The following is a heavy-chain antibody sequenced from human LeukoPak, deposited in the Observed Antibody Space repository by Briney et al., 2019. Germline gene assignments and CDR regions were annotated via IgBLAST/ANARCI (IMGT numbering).Heavy chain of an antibody. J-gene: IGHJ4*02. CDR3: ARGEQLSSDY. V-gene: IGHV1-2*06. CDR1: GYTFTGYY. CDR2: INPNSCGT. D-gene: IGHD6-13*01. Sequence: GASVKVSCKASGYTFTGYYMHWVRQAPGQGLEWMGRINPNSCGTNYAQKFQGRVTMTRDTSISSAYMELSRLRSDDTAVYYCARGEQLSSDYWGQGTLVTVSS.